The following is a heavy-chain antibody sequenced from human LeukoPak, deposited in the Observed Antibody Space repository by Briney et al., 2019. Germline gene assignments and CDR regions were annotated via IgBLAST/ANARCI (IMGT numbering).Heavy chain of an antibody. CDR3: ARDDTNYYDSSGYPGDFDY. CDR1: GFIFSDYY. D-gene: IGHD3-22*01. CDR2: ISYDGSNK. J-gene: IGHJ4*02. V-gene: IGHV3-30*03. Sequence: GGSLRLSCAASGFIFSDYYMSWIRQAPGKGLEWVAVISYDGSNKYYADSVKGRFTISRDNSKNTLYLQMNSLRAEDTAVYYCARDDTNYYDSSGYPGDFDYWGQGTLVTVSS.